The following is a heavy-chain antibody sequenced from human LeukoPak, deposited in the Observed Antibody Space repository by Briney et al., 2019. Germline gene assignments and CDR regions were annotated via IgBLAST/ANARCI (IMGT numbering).Heavy chain of an antibody. CDR3: ARHEAYYDSSGFLHYFDY. J-gene: IGHJ4*02. V-gene: IGHV4-59*08. Sequence: YSGSTKYSPSLKSRVTISIDTSKKQFSLKLSSLTAADTAVYYCARHEAYYDSSGFLHYFDYWGQGSLVTVSS. CDR2: YSGST. D-gene: IGHD3-22*01.